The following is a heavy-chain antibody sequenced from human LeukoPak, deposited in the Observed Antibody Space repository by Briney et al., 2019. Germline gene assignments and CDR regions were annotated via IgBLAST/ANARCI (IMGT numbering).Heavy chain of an antibody. Sequence: SVKVSCKASGGTFSSYAISWVRQAPGQGLEWMGGIIPIFGTANYAQKFQGRVTMTTDESTSTAYMELSSLRSDDTAVYYCASKGYTVGATLSGAFDIWGQGTMVTVSS. CDR3: ASKGYTVGATLSGAFDI. J-gene: IGHJ3*02. D-gene: IGHD1-26*01. V-gene: IGHV1-69*05. CDR1: GGTFSSYA. CDR2: IIPIFGTA.